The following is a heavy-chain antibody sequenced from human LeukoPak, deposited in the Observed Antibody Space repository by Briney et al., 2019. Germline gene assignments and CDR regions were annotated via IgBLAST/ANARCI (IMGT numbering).Heavy chain of an antibody. Sequence: SETLSLTCTVSGGSISSYYWSWIRQPPGKGLEWIGYMNYSGSTNYNPSLKSRVTISLDTSKNQFSLKLSSVTAADTAMYYCASRDYSGRHFDYWGQGTLVTVSS. CDR3: ASRDYSGRHFDY. CDR2: MNYSGST. CDR1: GGSISSYY. D-gene: IGHD4-23*01. J-gene: IGHJ4*02. V-gene: IGHV4-59*01.